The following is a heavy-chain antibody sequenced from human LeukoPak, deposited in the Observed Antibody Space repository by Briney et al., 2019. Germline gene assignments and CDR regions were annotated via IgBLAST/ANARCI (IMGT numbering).Heavy chain of an antibody. V-gene: IGHV3-30*03. J-gene: IGHJ4*02. CDR2: ISYDGSNK. CDR3: VARGGASVFYYFDF. Sequence: GGSLRLSCAASGFTFSSYGMHWVRQAPGKGLEWVAVISYDGSNKYYADSVKGRFTISRDNSKNTLYLQMNSLRADDTAVYYCVARGGASVFYYFDFWGQGTLVTVSS. D-gene: IGHD3-10*01. CDR1: GFTFSSYG.